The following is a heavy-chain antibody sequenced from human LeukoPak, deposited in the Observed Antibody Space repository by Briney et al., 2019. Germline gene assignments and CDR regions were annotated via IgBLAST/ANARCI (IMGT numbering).Heavy chain of an antibody. J-gene: IGHJ4*02. Sequence: PSETLSLTCAVSGNSISSGYYWGWIRQPPGKGLAWIGSIYHSGSTYYNPSLKSRVTISVDTSKNQFSLNLSSVTAADTAVYYCARLSSWNYIVYWGQGTLVTVSS. D-gene: IGHD1-7*01. CDR2: IYHSGST. CDR1: GNSISSGYY. CDR3: ARLSSWNYIVY. V-gene: IGHV4-38-2*01.